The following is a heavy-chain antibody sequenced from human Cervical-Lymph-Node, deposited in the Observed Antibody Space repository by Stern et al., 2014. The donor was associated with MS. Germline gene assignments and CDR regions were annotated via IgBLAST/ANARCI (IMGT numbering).Heavy chain of an antibody. Sequence: EVQLVESGPEVKRPGESLKISCQASGYTFTSYWIGWVRQMPGKGLEWIAIIFPGGSDFRYSPSFQGQVTISADKSSSTAYLQWNNLKASDTAIYYCARQRYFDYWGQGTLVTVSS. V-gene: IGHV5-51*01. CDR2: IFPGGSDF. CDR3: ARQRYFDY. CDR1: GYTFTSYW. J-gene: IGHJ4*02.